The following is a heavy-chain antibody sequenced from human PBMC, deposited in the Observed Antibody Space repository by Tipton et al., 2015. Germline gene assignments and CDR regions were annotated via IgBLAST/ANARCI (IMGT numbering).Heavy chain of an antibody. V-gene: IGHV3-21*01. J-gene: IGHJ3*02. D-gene: IGHD2-15*01. CDR2: ISGSGSST. CDR3: ARGYCSGGSCYSEGAFDI. Sequence: SLRLSCAASGFTLSSYSMNWVRQAPGKGLEWVSAISGSGSSTYYADSVKGRFTISRDNAKNSLYLQMNSLRAEDTAVYYCARGYCSGGSCYSEGAFDIWGQGTMVTVSS. CDR1: GFTLSSYS.